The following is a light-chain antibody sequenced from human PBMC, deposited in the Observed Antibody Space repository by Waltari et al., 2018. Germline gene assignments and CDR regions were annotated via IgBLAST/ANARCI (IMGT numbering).Light chain of an antibody. CDR3: SSYVGSNNPV. Sequence: QSALTQPPSASGSPGQSVPISCTGPSSDLGGYDFVSWYQHHPGKAPKLMIYEVSKRPSGVPDRFSGSKSGNTASLTVSGLQAEDEADYYCSSYVGSNNPVFGGGTKLTVL. V-gene: IGLV2-8*01. CDR1: SSDLGGYDF. J-gene: IGLJ2*01. CDR2: EVS.